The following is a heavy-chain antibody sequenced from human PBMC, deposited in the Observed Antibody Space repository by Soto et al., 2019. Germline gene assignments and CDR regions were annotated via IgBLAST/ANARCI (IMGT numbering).Heavy chain of an antibody. CDR2: IGFDGSNK. V-gene: IGHV3-33*01. J-gene: IGHJ4*02. CDR3: ATTGPY. Sequence: QVQLVESGGGVVQPGRSLRLSCAASGFTFSSYGMHWVRQAPGKGLEWVAGIGFDGSNKFYADSVKGRFTISRDNSKNTVSLQMTSLRDEDSAAYYCATTGPYWGQGTLVTVSS. CDR1: GFTFSSYG.